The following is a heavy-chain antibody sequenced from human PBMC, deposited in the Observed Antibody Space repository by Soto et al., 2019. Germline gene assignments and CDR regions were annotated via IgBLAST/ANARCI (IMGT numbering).Heavy chain of an antibody. CDR1: GGTFSSYA. J-gene: IGHJ5*02. CDR3: ARDRGPSSGYYPYWFDP. CDR2: SITIFGTA. V-gene: IGHV1-69*12. D-gene: IGHD3-22*01. Sequence: QVQLVHSGAEVKKPGSSVKVSCKASGGTFSSYAITWVRQAPGQGLEWTGGSITIFGTANYAQKFQARVTITADESTSTAYMELSSLRSEDTAVYYCARDRGPSSGYYPYWFDPWGQGTLVTVSS.